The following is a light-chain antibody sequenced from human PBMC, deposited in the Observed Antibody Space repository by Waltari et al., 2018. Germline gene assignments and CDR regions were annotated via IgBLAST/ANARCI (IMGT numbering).Light chain of an antibody. CDR3: CSFVGSYTSV. CDR1: NRDVGGYNS. CDR2: DVN. Sequence: QSAPTRPRSVSGSPGPSVSITCTGRNRDVGGYNSVPWYQQYPGRAPKMLIYDVNKRSSGVPDRFSGSKVGNTASLTISGLLPEDEADYYCCSFVGSYTSVFGGGTKVTVL. V-gene: IGLV2-11*01. J-gene: IGLJ2*01.